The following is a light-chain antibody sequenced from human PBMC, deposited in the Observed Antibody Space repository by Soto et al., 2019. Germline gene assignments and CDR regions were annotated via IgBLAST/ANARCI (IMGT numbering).Light chain of an antibody. J-gene: IGKJ2*01. CDR3: QQYSGAPPYT. V-gene: IGKV4-1*01. CDR1: QSVLYSSNSKNY. CDR2: WAS. Sequence: DIVMTQSPDSLAVSLGERATINCKSSQSVLYSSNSKNYLAWYQQKTGQPPKLLIYWASTRESGVPDRFSGSGFGTDFTLTISSLQAEDVAVYYCQQYSGAPPYTFGQGTKLEIK.